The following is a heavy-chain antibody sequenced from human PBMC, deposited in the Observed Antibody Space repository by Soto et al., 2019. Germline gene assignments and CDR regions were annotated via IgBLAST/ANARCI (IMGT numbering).Heavy chain of an antibody. D-gene: IGHD6-13*01. CDR3: AKDLGAAAAGTFDY. J-gene: IGHJ4*02. V-gene: IGHV3-30*18. CDR2: ISYDGSNK. CDR1: GFTFSSYG. Sequence: QVQLVESGGGVVQPGRSLRLSCAASGFTFSSYGMHWVRQAPGKGLEWVAVISYDGSNKYYADSVKGRFTISRDNSKNTLYLQMNSLRAEDTAVYYCAKDLGAAAAGTFDYWGQGTLVTVSS.